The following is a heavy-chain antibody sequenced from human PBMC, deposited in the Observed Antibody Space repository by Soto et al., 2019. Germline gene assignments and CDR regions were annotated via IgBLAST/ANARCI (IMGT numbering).Heavy chain of an antibody. Sequence: EVQLLESGGGLVQPGGSLRLSRAASGFTFSTYAMSWVRQAPGKGLEWVSVISGSGGSTYYADSVKGRFTISRDNSKNTLYLQMNSLRAEDTAMYYCAKGPTTVTTRWFDPWGQGTLVTVSS. CDR2: ISGSGGST. V-gene: IGHV3-23*01. CDR1: GFTFSTYA. J-gene: IGHJ5*02. CDR3: AKGPTTVTTRWFDP. D-gene: IGHD4-17*01.